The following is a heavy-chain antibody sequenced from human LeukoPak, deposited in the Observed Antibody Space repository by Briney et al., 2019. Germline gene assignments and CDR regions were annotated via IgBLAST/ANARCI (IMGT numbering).Heavy chain of an antibody. CDR3: ARLGGSYYDPSGYQSPYYYYYMDV. D-gene: IGHD3-22*01. V-gene: IGHV4-4*09. J-gene: IGHJ6*03. CDR1: GFTFSSYA. Sequence: GSLRLSCAASGFTFSSYAMSWVREAPGKGLAWIRNVYNSGITNSNPSLKSRLTISLDTSKNQFSLKLSSVTAADTAVYYCARLGGSYYDPSGYQSPYYYYYMDVWGKGTTVTVSS. CDR2: VYNSGIT.